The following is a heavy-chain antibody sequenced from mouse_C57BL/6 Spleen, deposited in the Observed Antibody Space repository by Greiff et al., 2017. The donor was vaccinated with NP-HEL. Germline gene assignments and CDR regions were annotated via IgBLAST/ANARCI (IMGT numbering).Heavy chain of an antibody. CDR3: ARNSYYYGSSYNYFDY. D-gene: IGHD1-1*01. V-gene: IGHV1-61*01. CDR1: GYTFTSYW. Sequence: QVQLQQPGAELVRPGSSVKLSCKASGYTFTSYWMDWVKQRPGQGLEWIGNIYPSDSETHYNQKFKDKATLTVDKSSSTAYMQLSSLTSEDSAVYYCARNSYYYGSSYNYFDYWGQGTTLTVSS. J-gene: IGHJ2*01. CDR2: IYPSDSET.